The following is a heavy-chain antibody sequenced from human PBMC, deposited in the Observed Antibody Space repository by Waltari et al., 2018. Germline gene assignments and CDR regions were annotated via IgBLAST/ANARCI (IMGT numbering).Heavy chain of an antibody. V-gene: IGHV1-2*02. J-gene: IGHJ1*01. D-gene: IGHD1-26*01. CDR3: ARGESTIYYFYFLH. CDR2: INPKTGGT. CDR1: GYTFIDYY. Sequence: QVQLVLSGAEVKKPGASVKVSCKASGYTFIDYYIHWVRQIPGKGLEWMGWINPKTGGTNKVERFQGRITISRETSISTAYMELSGLTSDDTAVYYCARGESTIYYFYFLHWGQGTLATVSP.